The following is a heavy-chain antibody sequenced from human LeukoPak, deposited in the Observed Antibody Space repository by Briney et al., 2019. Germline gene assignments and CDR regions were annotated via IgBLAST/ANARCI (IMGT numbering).Heavy chain of an antibody. CDR2: MFHSGST. CDR1: GGSIRSRSYY. Sequence: SETLSLTCTVSGGSIRSRSYYWGWIRQPPGKGLEWIGSMFHSGSTYYNPSLKSRVTISVDTSKDQFSLKLTSVTAADTAVYYCARHGNWEPFDYWGQGSLVTVSS. CDR3: ARHGNWEPFDY. V-gene: IGHV4-39*01. J-gene: IGHJ4*02. D-gene: IGHD1-1*01.